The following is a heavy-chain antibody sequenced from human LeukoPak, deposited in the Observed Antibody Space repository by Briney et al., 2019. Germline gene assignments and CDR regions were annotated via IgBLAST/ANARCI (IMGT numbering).Heavy chain of an antibody. J-gene: IGHJ3*02. CDR1: GFTFSSYA. V-gene: IGHV3-23*01. CDR2: ISGSGGST. CDR3: ANTPSIRITMIVVVPVGI. Sequence: GGSLRLSCAASGFTFSSYAMSWVRQAPGKGLEWVSAISGSGGSTYYADSVKGRFTIPRDNSKNTLYLQMNSLRAEDTAVYYCANTPSIRITMIVVVPVGIWGQGTMVTVSS. D-gene: IGHD3-22*01.